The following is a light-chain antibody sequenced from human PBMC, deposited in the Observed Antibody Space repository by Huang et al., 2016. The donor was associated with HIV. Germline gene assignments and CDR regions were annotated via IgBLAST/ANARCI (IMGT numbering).Light chain of an antibody. CDR2: EAS. Sequence: DVQMTQSPSTLAASVGDSVTITCRASQSLSKWLAWDQRKPGNAPKLLIYEASTLQRGVPSRFSGRRSGTEFTLAISALQPDDSATYYCQHYKNYPLTFGLGTKLEIK. V-gene: IGKV1-5*01. J-gene: IGKJ2*01. CDR1: QSLSKW. CDR3: QHYKNYPLT.